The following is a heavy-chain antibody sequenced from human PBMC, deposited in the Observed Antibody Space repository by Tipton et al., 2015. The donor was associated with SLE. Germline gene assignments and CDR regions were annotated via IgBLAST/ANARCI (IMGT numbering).Heavy chain of an antibody. Sequence: TLSLTCTVSGGSITNHYWNWIRQPPGKGLEWIGYIHYSGTTHDNPSLKSRVTMSVDMSKNQFSLRLTSVTAADTAVYYCARERASYSGAINGMDVWGRGTTV. D-gene: IGHD1-26*01. V-gene: IGHV4-59*11. CDR2: IHYSGTT. CDR3: ARERASYSGAINGMDV. CDR1: GGSITNHY. J-gene: IGHJ6*02.